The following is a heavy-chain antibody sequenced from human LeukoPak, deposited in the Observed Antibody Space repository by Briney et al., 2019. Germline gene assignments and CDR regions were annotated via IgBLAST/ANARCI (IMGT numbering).Heavy chain of an antibody. CDR3: AREGRMSMGIEY. Sequence: SDTLSLTCAVYGGSLRGYYWSWIRQSPGKGLEWIGEINHGGSTNYNPSLKSRVTMSVDTSKNHFSLKLSSVTAADTAVYFCAREGRMSMGIEYWGQGTLVTVSS. J-gene: IGHJ4*02. D-gene: IGHD4/OR15-4a*01. CDR2: INHGGST. CDR1: GGSLRGYY. V-gene: IGHV4-34*01.